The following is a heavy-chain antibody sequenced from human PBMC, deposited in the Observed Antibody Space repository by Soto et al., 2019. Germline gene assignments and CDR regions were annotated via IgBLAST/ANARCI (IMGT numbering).Heavy chain of an antibody. CDR3: ARRSSSWLTMTYDNWFDP. CDR1: GVTFSCYA. V-gene: IGHV1-69*13. Sequence: GASVKVSCKASGVTFSCYAICWVRQAPGQGLEWMGGIIPIFGTANYAQKFQGRVTITADESTSTAYMELSSLRSEDTAVYYCARRSSSWLTMTYDNWFDPWGQGTLVTVSS. CDR2: IIPIFGTA. J-gene: IGHJ5*02. D-gene: IGHD6-13*01.